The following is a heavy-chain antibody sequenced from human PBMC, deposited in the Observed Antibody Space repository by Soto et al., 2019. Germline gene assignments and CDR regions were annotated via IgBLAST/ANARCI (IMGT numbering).Heavy chain of an antibody. CDR1: GFTFSSYA. J-gene: IGHJ4*02. CDR3: AKRNSSSSRGEFDY. CDR2: ISGSGGST. V-gene: IGHV3-23*01. Sequence: GGSLRLSCAASGFTFSSYAMSWVRQAPGKGLEWVSAISGSGGSTYYADPVKGRFTISRDNSKNTLYLQMNSLRAEDAAVYYCAKRNSSSSRGEFDYWGQGTLVTVSS. D-gene: IGHD6-6*01.